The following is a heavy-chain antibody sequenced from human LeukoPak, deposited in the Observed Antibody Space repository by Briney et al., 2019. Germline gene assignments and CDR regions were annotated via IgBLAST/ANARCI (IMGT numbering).Heavy chain of an antibody. Sequence: ASVKVSCKASGYTFIAYYMHWVRQAPGQGLEWMGWINPNSGGTKYAEKFQGRVTLTRDKSISTAYMELNSLRSDDTAVYYCARLSTVTTSFDYWGQGTLVTVSS. D-gene: IGHD4-11*01. CDR2: INPNSGGT. J-gene: IGHJ4*02. CDR1: GYTFIAYY. CDR3: ARLSTVTTSFDY. V-gene: IGHV1-2*02.